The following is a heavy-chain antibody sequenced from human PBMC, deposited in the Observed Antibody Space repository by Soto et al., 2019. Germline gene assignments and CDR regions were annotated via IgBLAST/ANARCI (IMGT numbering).Heavy chain of an antibody. V-gene: IGHV3-33*01. CDR2: IWYDGSNK. CDR3: ARETCTVITLDY. Sequence: QVQLVAAGGCVVQPGRSLRLSCAASGFTFNSYGMHWVRQAPGTGLEWVAVIWYDGSNKYYADSVKGRFTISRDNSKNTLFLQMNSLRAEDTAVYYCARETCTVITLDYWGQGTLVTVSS. J-gene: IGHJ4*02. D-gene: IGHD4-17*01. CDR1: GFTFNSYG.